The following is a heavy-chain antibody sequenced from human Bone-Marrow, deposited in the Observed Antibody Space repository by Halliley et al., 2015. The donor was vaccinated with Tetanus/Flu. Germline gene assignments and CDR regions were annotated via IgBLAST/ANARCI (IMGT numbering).Heavy chain of an antibody. J-gene: IGHJ4*02. CDR3: AKASGSSYYDSGTYYRPPPAGLDY. Sequence: YADSVKGRFTISRDTSENTLYLQMNSLRAEDTAVYYCAKASGSSYYDSGTYYRPPPAGLDYWGLGTLVTVSS. D-gene: IGHD3-22*01. V-gene: IGHV3-30-3*02.